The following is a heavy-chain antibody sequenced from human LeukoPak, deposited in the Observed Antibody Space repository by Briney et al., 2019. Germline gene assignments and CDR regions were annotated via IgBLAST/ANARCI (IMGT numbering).Heavy chain of an antibody. D-gene: IGHD3-3*01. CDR1: RTSLRTSSVG. V-gene: IGHV2-5*02. J-gene: IGHJ5*02. CDR3: AHSLPSYSTITYYADGNCFDP. Sequence: SGPTLVKPTQTLTLTCTVARTSLRTSSVGVSSIRQPPANALEWLALIYCAEDKRYSPSQKSRLTSTTGTSNHQLALTMTYMDPVDTTTYSCAHSLPSYSTITYYADGNCFDPWGQGTLVTVSA. CDR2: IYCAEDK.